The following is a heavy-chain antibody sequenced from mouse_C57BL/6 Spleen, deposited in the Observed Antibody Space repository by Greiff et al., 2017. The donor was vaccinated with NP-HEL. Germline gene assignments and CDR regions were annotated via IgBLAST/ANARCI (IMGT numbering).Heavy chain of an antibody. CDR2: IYPGDGDT. D-gene: IGHD3-2*02. CDR1: GYAFSSSW. J-gene: IGHJ2*01. V-gene: IGHV1-82*01. Sequence: QVQLQQSGPELVKPGASVKISCKASGYAFSSSWMNWVKQRPGKGLEWIGRIYPGDGDTNYNGKFKGKATLTADKSSSTAYMQLSSLTSEDSAVYFCASQDSSGYFDYWGQGTTLTVSS. CDR3: ASQDSSGYFDY.